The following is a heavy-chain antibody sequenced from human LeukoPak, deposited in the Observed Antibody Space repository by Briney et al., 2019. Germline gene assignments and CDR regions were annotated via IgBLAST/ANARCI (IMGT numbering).Heavy chain of an antibody. CDR1: GGSISSSSYY. J-gene: IGHJ4*02. Sequence: KPSETLSLTCTVSGGSISSSSYYWGWIRQPPGKGLEWIGNIYYSGSTYYNPSLKSRVTISVDTSKNQFSLKLSSVTAADTAVYYCASTVTAGDFDYWGQGTLVTVSS. CDR2: IYYSGST. D-gene: IGHD4-11*01. CDR3: ASTVTAGDFDY. V-gene: IGHV4-39*07.